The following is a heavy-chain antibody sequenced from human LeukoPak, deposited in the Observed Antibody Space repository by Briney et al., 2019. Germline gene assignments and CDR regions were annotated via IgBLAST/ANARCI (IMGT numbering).Heavy chain of an antibody. J-gene: IGHJ4*02. CDR3: ARLGYCSSTSCYSDY. CDR1: GFTFSYHA. CDR2: ISYDGSNK. V-gene: IGHV3-30-3*01. D-gene: IGHD2-2*01. Sequence: PGGSLRLSCAASGFTFSYHAMHWVRQAPGKGLEWVAVISYDGSNKFYADSVKGRFTISRDNAKNSLYLQMNSLRAEDTAVYYCARLGYCSSTSCYSDYWGQGTLVTVSS.